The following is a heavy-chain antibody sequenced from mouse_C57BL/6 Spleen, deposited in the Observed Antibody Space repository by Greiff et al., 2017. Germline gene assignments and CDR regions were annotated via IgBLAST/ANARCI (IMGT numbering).Heavy chain of an antibody. V-gene: IGHV1-61*01. CDR1: GYTFTSYW. CDR2: IYPSDSET. CDR3: ARRAWGFDY. J-gene: IGHJ2*01. D-gene: IGHD3-1*01. Sequence: QVQLKQPGAELVRPGSSVKLSCKASGYTFTSYWMDWVKQRPGQGLEWIGNIYPSDSETHYNQKFKDKATLTVDKSSSTAYMQLSSLTSEDSAVYYCARRAWGFDYWGQGTTLTVSS.